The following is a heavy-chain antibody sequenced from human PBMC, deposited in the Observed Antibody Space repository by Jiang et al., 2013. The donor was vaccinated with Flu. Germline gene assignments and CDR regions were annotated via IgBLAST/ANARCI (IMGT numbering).Heavy chain of an antibody. CDR2: INHSGST. J-gene: IGHJ4*02. D-gene: IGHD2-2*01. V-gene: IGHV4-34*01. Sequence: LLKPSETLSLTCAVYGGSFSGYYWSWIRQPPGKGLEWIGEINHSGSTNYNPSLKSRVTISVDTSKNQFSLKLSSVTAADTAVYYCARHGYCSSTSCQGDYWGQGTLVTVSS. CDR3: ARHGYCSSTSCQGDY. CDR1: GGSFSGYY.